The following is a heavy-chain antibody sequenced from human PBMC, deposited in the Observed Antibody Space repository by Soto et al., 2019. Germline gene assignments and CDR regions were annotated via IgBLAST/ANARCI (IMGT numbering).Heavy chain of an antibody. Sequence: QVQLVQSGAEVKKPGSSVKVSCKASGGTFSSYAISWVRQAPGQGLEWMGGIIPIFGTANYAQKFQGRVTITADESTSPAYRWLSSLRSEDAAGYYCARGGGARPIRMGVWGQGTTVTVSS. CDR2: IIPIFGTA. CDR1: GGTFSSYA. CDR3: ARGGGARPIRMGV. V-gene: IGHV1-69*01. J-gene: IGHJ6*02. D-gene: IGHD6-6*01.